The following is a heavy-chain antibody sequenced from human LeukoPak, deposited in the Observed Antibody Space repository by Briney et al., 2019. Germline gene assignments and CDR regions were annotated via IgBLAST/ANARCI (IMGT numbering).Heavy chain of an antibody. CDR3: VRDRDYAFDF. CDR1: GFTFSYYS. J-gene: IGHJ3*01. CDR2: SNTDCTI. V-gene: IGHV3-48*02. Sequence: GGSLRLSCAASGFTFSYYSMNWVRQAPGKGLEWSSYSNTDCTISYADSVKGRFTISRDNAENSLYLQMNSLRDEDTAVYFCVRDRDYAFDFWGQGTMVTVSS.